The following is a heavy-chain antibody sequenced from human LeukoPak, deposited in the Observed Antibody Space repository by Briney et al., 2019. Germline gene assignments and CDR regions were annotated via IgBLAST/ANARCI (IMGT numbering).Heavy chain of an antibody. CDR3: ARAGHGEDYDFWSGYYQLMYYYYYYMDV. Sequence: SETLSLTCTVSGGSISSYYWSWIRQPPGKGLEWIGYIYYSGSTNYNPSLKSRVTISVDTSKNQFSLKLSSVTAADTAVYYCARAGHGEDYDFWSGYYQLMYYYYYYMDVWGKGTTVTVSS. V-gene: IGHV4-59*12. J-gene: IGHJ6*03. CDR1: GGSISSYY. CDR2: IYYSGST. D-gene: IGHD3-3*01.